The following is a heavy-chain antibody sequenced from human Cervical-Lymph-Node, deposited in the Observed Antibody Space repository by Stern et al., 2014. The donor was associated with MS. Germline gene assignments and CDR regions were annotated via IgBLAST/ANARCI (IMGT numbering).Heavy chain of an antibody. V-gene: IGHV4-31*03. Sequence: QLQLQESGPGLVKPSQTLSLTCSVSGGSISSGSSYWSWIRQHPGKGLEWIAYIHYSGNTYYNSSLKSRVHLSADTSKNQFSLELSSVTAADTAVYYGARLSSDAFDIWGQGTLFTVSS. CDR3: ARLSSDAFDI. CDR1: GGSISSGSSY. J-gene: IGHJ3*02. CDR2: IHYSGNT.